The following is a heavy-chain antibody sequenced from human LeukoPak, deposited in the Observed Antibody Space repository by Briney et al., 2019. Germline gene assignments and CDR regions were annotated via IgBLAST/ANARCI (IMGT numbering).Heavy chain of an antibody. CDR2: IGTSTSYI. Sequence: GGSLRLSCAASGFTFSSYSLNWVRQAPGKGLEWVSYIGTSTSYIHYAESVKGRFTMSRDNAKNSLYLQMNSLRDEDMAVYYCARDHDYAFDYWGQGTLVTASS. D-gene: IGHD4-17*01. CDR3: ARDHDYAFDY. J-gene: IGHJ4*02. CDR1: GFTFSSYS. V-gene: IGHV3-48*02.